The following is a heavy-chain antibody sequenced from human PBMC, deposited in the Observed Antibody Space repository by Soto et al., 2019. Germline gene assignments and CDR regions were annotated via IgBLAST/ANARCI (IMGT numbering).Heavy chain of an antibody. D-gene: IGHD1-26*01. V-gene: IGHV4-59*11. CDR2: IYYRGST. CDR1: GGSISSHY. J-gene: IGHJ6*02. CDR3: ARDGREASGMDV. Sequence: WETLSLTCTVSGGSISSHYWSWVRQAPGKGLEWIGHIYYRGSTTYNPSLRSRSTISVDTSNNQFSLKLNSVTTADTAVYYCARDGREASGMDVWGQGTKVTVSS.